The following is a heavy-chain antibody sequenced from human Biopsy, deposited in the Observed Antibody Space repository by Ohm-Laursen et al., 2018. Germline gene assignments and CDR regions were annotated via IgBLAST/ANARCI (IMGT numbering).Heavy chain of an antibody. Sequence: GTLSLTWTVSGASITSYYWSWIRQPAGKGLEWIGRIYPGGSTNYNPSLKSRVTMSVDTSKKQLSLRLRSVTAADTAMYYCASVVLGPTNDAFDLWGQGTMVVVSS. D-gene: IGHD3-22*01. J-gene: IGHJ3*01. CDR1: GASITSYY. CDR2: IYPGGST. V-gene: IGHV4-4*07. CDR3: ASVVLGPTNDAFDL.